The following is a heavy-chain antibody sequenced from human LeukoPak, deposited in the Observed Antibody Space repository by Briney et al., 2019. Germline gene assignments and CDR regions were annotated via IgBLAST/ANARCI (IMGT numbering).Heavy chain of an antibody. CDR1: GYTFTSFY. Sequence: GASVTVSFTASGYTFTSFYMHWVRQAPGQGLEWMGIINPRGGSASAAQKFQGRLTLTRDTSTSTVYMDLSSLKSQDTAVYYCARDYHGSGSLTTFDYWGQGTLVTVSS. CDR2: INPRGGSA. J-gene: IGHJ4*02. V-gene: IGHV1-46*01. CDR3: ARDYHGSGSLTTFDY. D-gene: IGHD3-10*01.